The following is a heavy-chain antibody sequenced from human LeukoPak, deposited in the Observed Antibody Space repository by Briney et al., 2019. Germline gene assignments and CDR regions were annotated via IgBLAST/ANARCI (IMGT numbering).Heavy chain of an antibody. D-gene: IGHD3-22*01. CDR2: IGSNGGST. J-gene: IGHJ4*02. Sequence: PGGSLRLSCAASGFTFSSYAMHWVRQAPGKGLEYISAIGSNGGSTYYANSVKGRFTISRDNSKNTLYLQMGSLRVDDMAVYYCAKSRRDSSGYNPFDSWGQGTLVTVSS. CDR3: AKSRRDSSGYNPFDS. V-gene: IGHV3-64*01. CDR1: GFTFSSYA.